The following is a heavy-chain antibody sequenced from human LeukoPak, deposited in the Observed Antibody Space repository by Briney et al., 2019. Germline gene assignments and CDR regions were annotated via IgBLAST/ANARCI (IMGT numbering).Heavy chain of an antibody. D-gene: IGHD3-10*01. J-gene: IGHJ6*02. CDR2: ISGSDGST. CDR3: ARGIGFGELLDV. V-gene: IGHV3-23*01. Sequence: SGGSLRLSCAASGFTFSSYAMSWVRQAPGKGLEWVSAISGSDGSTYYADSVKGRFTISRDNSKNTLYLQMNSLRAEDTAVYYCARGIGFGELLDVWGQGTTVTVSS. CDR1: GFTFSSYA.